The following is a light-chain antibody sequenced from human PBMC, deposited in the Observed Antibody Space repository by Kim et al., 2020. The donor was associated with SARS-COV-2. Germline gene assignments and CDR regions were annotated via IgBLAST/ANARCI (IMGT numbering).Light chain of an antibody. Sequence: GQSIAISCTGTSSDVGGYNYVSWYQQHPGKAPKRMIYDVSNRPSGVSNRFSGSKSGNTASLSISGLQAEDEADYYCSSITSSSTWVFGGGTTLTVL. CDR2: DVS. CDR1: SSDVGGYNY. J-gene: IGLJ3*02. V-gene: IGLV2-14*03. CDR3: SSITSSSTWV.